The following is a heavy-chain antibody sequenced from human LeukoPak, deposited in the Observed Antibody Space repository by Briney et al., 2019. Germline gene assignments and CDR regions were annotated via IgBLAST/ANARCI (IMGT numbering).Heavy chain of an antibody. J-gene: IGHJ4*02. CDR2: ISAYNGNT. CDR3: AREHTDYYDSSGYYY. CDR1: GYTFTSYG. D-gene: IGHD3-22*01. V-gene: IGHV1-18*01. Sequence: GASVKVSCKASGYTFTSYGISWVRQAPGQGPEWMGWISAYNGNTNYAQKLQGRVTMTTDTSTSTAYMELRSLRSDDTAVYYCAREHTDYYDSSGYYYWGQGTLVTVSS.